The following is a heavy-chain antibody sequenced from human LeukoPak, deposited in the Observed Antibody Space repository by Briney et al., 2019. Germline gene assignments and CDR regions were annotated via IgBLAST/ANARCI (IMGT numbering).Heavy chain of an antibody. CDR3: ARKSGSSGYPFDY. V-gene: IGHV3-48*01. Sequence: GGSLRLSCAASGFSFSSYSMNWVRQAPAMGLEWVSYISSDSSVMHYGDAVKGRFAISRDNAKSSLYLQMNSLRAEDTAVYYCARKSGSSGYPFDYWGQGTLVTVSS. CDR1: GFSFSSYS. D-gene: IGHD3-22*01. CDR2: ISSDSSVM. J-gene: IGHJ4*02.